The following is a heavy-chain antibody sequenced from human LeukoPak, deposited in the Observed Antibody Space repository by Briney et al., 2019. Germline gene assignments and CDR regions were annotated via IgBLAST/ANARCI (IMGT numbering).Heavy chain of an antibody. CDR2: ISSSSSYT. CDR1: GLTFSDYY. CDR3: ARGRTMVRGVTPPSYFDY. V-gene: IGHV3-11*05. Sequence: GGSLRLSCAASGLTFSDYYMSWIRQAPGKGLEWVSYISSSSSYTNYADSVKGRFTISRDNAKNSLYLQMNSLRAEDTAVYYCARGRTMVRGVTPPSYFDYWGQGTLVTVSS. J-gene: IGHJ4*02. D-gene: IGHD3-10*01.